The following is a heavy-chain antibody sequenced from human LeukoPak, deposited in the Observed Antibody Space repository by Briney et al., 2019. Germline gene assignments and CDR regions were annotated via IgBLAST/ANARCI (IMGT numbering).Heavy chain of an antibody. V-gene: IGHV3-21*01. CDR2: ISSSSSYI. J-gene: IGHJ4*02. CDR3: ARSMTTVTTFDY. D-gene: IGHD4-17*01. Sequence: GGSLRLSCAASGFTFSSYSMNWVRQAPGKGLEWVSSISSSSSYIYYADSVKARFTISRDNAKDSLYLQMNSLRAEDTAVYYCARSMTTVTTFDYWGQGTLVTVSS. CDR1: GFTFSSYS.